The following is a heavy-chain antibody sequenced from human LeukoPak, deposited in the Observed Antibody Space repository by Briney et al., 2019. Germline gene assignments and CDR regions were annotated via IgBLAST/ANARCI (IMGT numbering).Heavy chain of an antibody. CDR3: AKFQQQWLVRGHYFDY. CDR1: GFTFSSYS. V-gene: IGHV3-23*01. CDR2: ISGSGGST. Sequence: GGSLRLSCAASGFTFSSYSMNWVRQAPGKGLEWVSAISGSGGSTYYADSVKGRFTISRDNSKNTLYLQMNSLRAEDTAVYYCAKFQQQWLVRGHYFDYWGQGTLVTVSS. J-gene: IGHJ4*02. D-gene: IGHD6-19*01.